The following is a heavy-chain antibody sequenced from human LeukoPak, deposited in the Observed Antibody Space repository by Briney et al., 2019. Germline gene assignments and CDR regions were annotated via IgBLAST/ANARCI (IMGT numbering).Heavy chain of an antibody. D-gene: IGHD3-10*02. V-gene: IGHV3-66*01. CDR1: GFTVSSNY. CDR2: IYSGGST. CDR3: AELGITMIGGV. Sequence: GGSLRLSCAASGFTVSSNYMSWVRQAPGKGLEWVSVIYSGGSTYYADSVKGRFTISRDNAKNTLYLQMNSLRAEDTAVYYCAELGITMIGGVWGKGTTVTISS. J-gene: IGHJ6*04.